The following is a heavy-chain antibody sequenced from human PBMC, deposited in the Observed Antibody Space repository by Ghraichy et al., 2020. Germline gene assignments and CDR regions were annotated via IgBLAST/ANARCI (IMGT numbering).Heavy chain of an antibody. CDR1: GFTFSSYA. CDR3: ARGYSGYERLFDY. J-gene: IGHJ4*02. CDR2: ISGSGGST. Sequence: GGSLRLSCAASGFTFSSYAMSWVRQAPGKGLEWVSAISGSGGSTYYADSVKGRFTISRDNSKNTLYLQMNSLRAEDTAVYYCARGYSGYERLFDYWGQGTLVTVSS. D-gene: IGHD5-12*01. V-gene: IGHV3-23*01.